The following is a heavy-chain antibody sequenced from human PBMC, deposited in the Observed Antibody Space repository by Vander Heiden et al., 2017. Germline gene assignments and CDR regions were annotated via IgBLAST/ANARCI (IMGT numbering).Heavy chain of an antibody. CDR2: IYYNGIT. V-gene: IGHV4-59*01. CDR3: ARDTSVQY. Sequence: VQLQESGPGLVRPSDTLFLTCTVSGGSITSYSWNWIRQPPGKGLEWIGYIYYNGITNYNPALKSRVTISVDTSKNQFSLKLTSVTAADTAVYYCARDTSVQYWGQGTLVAVSS. CDR1: GGSITSYS. J-gene: IGHJ4*02.